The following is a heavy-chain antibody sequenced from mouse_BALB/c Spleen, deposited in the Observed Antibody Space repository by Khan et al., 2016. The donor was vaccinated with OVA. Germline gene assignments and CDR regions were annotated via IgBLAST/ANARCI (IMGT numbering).Heavy chain of an antibody. D-gene: IGHD1-1*01. CDR2: ISYSGRP. CDR1: DYSITSDYA. J-gene: IGHJ2*01. V-gene: IGHV3-2*02. Sequence: EVQLQESGPGLVKPSQSLSLTCTVTDYSITSDYAWNWIRQFPGNKLEWMGYISYSGRPSYNPSLKSRISITRDTSKNQFFLQLNSVTTEDTATDYCARSVTITTVVATDFDYWGQGTTLTVSS. CDR3: ARSVTITTVVATDFDY.